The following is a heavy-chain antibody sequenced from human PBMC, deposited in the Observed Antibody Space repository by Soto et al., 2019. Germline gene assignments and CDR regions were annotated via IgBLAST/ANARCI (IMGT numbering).Heavy chain of an antibody. V-gene: IGHV1-69*13. J-gene: IGHJ6*02. CDR3: ARRSIAAAGTNYYYGMDV. D-gene: IGHD6-13*01. CDR1: GGTFSSYA. CDR2: IIPIFGTA. Sequence: ASVKVSRKASGGTFSSYAISWVRQAPGQGLEWMGGIIPIFGTANYAQKFQGRVTITADESTSTAYMELSSLRSEDTAVYYCARRSIAAAGTNYYYGMDVWGQGTTVTVSS.